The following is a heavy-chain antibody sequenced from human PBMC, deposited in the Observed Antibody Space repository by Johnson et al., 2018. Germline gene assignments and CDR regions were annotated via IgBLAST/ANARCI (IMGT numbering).Heavy chain of an antibody. D-gene: IGHD1-26*01. V-gene: IGHV3-7*01. CDR1: GFTFSSYW. J-gene: IGHJ4*02. CDR2: IKQDGGEK. CDR3: ARGKGIVGAAQGDY. Sequence: QLVESGLGLVQPWGSLRLSCAASGFTFSSYWMSWVRQAPGKGLEWVANIKQDGGEKSFVDSVKARFTISRDNAKNSLYLQMNSLRAEETAVYYCARGKGIVGAAQGDYWGQGTLVTVSS.